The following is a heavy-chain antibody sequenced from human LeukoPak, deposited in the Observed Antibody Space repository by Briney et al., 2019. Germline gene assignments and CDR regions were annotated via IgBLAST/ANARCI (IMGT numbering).Heavy chain of an antibody. CDR2: ISAYNGNT. CDR3: ATDNRDSSGYYREFDY. Sequence: ASVKVSCKASGYTFTSYGISWVRQAPGQGLEWMGWISAYNGNTNYAQKLQGRVTMTEDTSTDTAYMELSSLRSEDTAVYYCATDNRDSSGYYREFDYWGQGTLVTVSS. J-gene: IGHJ4*02. D-gene: IGHD3-22*01. V-gene: IGHV1-18*01. CDR1: GYTFTSYG.